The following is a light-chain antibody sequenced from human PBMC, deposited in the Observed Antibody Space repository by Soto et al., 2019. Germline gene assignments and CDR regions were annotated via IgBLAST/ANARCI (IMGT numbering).Light chain of an antibody. V-gene: IGKV3-11*01. J-gene: IGKJ2*01. CDR3: QQRSNWLYT. CDR2: DAS. Sequence: EIVLTQSPATLSLSPGERATLSCRASQTVSSYLAWYQQKPGQAPRLLIYDASTRATGIPARFSGSGSGTDFTLTISSLEPEDFAFYYWQQRSNWLYTFGQGTKLEIK. CDR1: QTVSSY.